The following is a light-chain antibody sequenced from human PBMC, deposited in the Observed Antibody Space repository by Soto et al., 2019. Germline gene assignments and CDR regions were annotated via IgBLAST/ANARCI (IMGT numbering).Light chain of an antibody. J-gene: IGKJ1*01. CDR2: WAS. CDR1: QSVLYSSNNKNY. CDR3: QHYYSLTWT. V-gene: IGKV4-1*01. Sequence: DIVMTQSPDSLAVSLGERATINCKSSQSVLYSSNNKNYLAWYQQKPGQPPKLLIYWASIRESGVPDRFSGSGSGTDFTLTISSLQAEDVAVYYCQHYYSLTWTFGQGTKVEIK.